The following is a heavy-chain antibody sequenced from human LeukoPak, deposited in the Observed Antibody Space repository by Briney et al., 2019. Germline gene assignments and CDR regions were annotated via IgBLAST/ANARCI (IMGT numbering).Heavy chain of an antibody. CDR1: GFTFSSYG. D-gene: IGHD2-2*01. V-gene: IGHV3-30*18. CDR2: ISYDGSNK. CDR3: AKESYCSSTSCYGVSDY. Sequence: GGSLRLSCAASGFTFSSYGMHWVRQDPGKGLEWVAVISYDGSNKYYADSVKGRFTISRDNSKNTLYLQMNSLRAEDTAVYYCAKESYCSSTSCYGVSDYWGQGTLVTVSS. J-gene: IGHJ4*02.